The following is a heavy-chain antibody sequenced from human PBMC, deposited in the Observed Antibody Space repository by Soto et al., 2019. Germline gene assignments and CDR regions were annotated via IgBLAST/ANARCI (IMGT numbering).Heavy chain of an antibody. CDR1: GGSISSSSYY. CDR2: IYYSGST. CDR3: ARDSESCGGDCYYLAY. D-gene: IGHD2-21*02. J-gene: IGHJ4*02. Sequence: SETLSLTCTVSGGSISSSSYYWGWIRQPPGKGLEWIGSIYYSGSTNYNPSLKSRVTISVDKSKNQFSLKLTSVTAADTAVYYCARDSESCGGDCYYLAYWGQGTLVTVSS. V-gene: IGHV4-39*07.